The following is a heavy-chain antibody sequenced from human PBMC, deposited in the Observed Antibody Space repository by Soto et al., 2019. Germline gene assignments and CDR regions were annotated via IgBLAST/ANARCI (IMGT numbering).Heavy chain of an antibody. J-gene: IGHJ3*02. V-gene: IGHV1-3*01. Sequence: ASVKVSCKASGYTFTSYAMHLVRQAPGQRLEWMGWINAGNGNTKYSQKFQGRVTITRDTSASTAYMELSSLRSEDTAVYYCARYYDTYAFDIWGQGTMVTVSS. CDR3: ARYYDTYAFDI. D-gene: IGHD3-9*01. CDR2: INAGNGNT. CDR1: GYTFTSYA.